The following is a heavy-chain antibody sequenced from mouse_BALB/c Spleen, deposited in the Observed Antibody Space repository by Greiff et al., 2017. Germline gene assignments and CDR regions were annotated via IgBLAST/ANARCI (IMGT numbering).Heavy chain of an antibody. CDR2: ISNGGGST. CDR3: AMGGNYDY. CDR1: EYEFPSHD. V-gene: IGHV5-12-2*01. D-gene: IGHD2-1*01. Sequence: EVKLMESGGGLVQPGESLKLSCESNEYEFPSHDMSWVRQTPEKRLEWVAYISNGGGSTYYPDTVKGRFTISRDNAKNTLYLQMSSLKSEDTAMYYCAMGGNYDYWGQGTTLTVSS. J-gene: IGHJ2*01.